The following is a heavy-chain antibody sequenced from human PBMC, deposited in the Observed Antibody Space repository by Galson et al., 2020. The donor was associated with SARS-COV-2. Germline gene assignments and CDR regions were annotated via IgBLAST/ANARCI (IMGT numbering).Heavy chain of an antibody. D-gene: IGHD6-19*01. CDR1: GGSFSGYY. Sequence: SETLSLTCAVYGGSFSGYYWSWIRQPPGKGLEWIGEINHSGSTNYNPSLKSRVTISVDTSKNQFSLKLSSVTAADTPVYYCARGGIAVAGVGVYYYYGMDVWGQGTTVTVSS. CDR2: INHSGST. CDR3: ARGGIAVAGVGVYYYYGMDV. J-gene: IGHJ6*02. V-gene: IGHV4-34*01.